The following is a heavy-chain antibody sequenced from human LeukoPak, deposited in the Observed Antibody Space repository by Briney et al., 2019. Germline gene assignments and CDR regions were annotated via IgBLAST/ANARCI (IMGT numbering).Heavy chain of an antibody. V-gene: IGHV1-69*13. D-gene: IGHD6-13*01. CDR1: GGTFSSYA. CDR3: AREWIEAAGFDP. CDR2: IIPIFGTA. J-gene: IGHJ5*02. Sequence: SVKVSCKASGGTFSSYAISWVRQAPGQGLEWMGGIIPIFGTANYAQKFQGRVTITADESTSTAYMELSSLRSEDTAVYYCAREWIEAAGFDPWGQGALVTVSP.